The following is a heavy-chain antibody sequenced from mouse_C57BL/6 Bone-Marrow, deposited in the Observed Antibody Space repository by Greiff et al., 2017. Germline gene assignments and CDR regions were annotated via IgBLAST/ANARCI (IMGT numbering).Heavy chain of an antibody. Sequence: EVQLQQSGPVLVKPGASVKMSCKASGYTFTDYYMNWVKPSHGKSLEWIGVINPYNGGTSYNQKFKGKATLTVDKSSSTAYMELNSLTSEDSAVYYGARWLLLFDYWGQGTTLTVSS. CDR2: INPYNGGT. CDR1: GYTFTDYY. J-gene: IGHJ2*01. D-gene: IGHD2-3*01. V-gene: IGHV1-19*01. CDR3: ARWLLLFDY.